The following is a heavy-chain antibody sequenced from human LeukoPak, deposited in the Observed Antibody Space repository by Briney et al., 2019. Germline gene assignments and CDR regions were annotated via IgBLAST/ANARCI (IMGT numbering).Heavy chain of an antibody. CDR3: ARDYCTRGGACYKEDLFDP. CDR1: GYTFGIYG. D-gene: IGHD2-21*02. V-gene: IGHV1-18*01. J-gene: IGHJ5*02. Sequence: GASVKVSCKASGYTFGIYGISWVRQAPGQGLEWMAWISPYDGDTNYAQTFEGRVTMTTETSTNTAYMQLRSLRSDDTAIYYCARDYCTRGGACYKEDLFDPWGQGTLVSVSA. CDR2: ISPYDGDT.